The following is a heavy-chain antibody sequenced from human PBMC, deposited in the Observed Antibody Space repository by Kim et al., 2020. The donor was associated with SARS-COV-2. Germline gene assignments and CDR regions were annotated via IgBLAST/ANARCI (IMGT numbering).Heavy chain of an antibody. Sequence: SETLYLTCAVYGDSFSGYYWAWMRQPPGKELKWIGEIDHTGSATYYPSLQSRVSISVDTSKNQFSLKLHTVTAADTAIYYCARVRPIHHRSYGPADYWG. CDR3: ARVRPIHHRSYGPADY. CDR1: GDSFSGYY. D-gene: IGHD5-18*01. V-gene: IGHV4-34*01. J-gene: IGHJ4*01. CDR2: IDHTGSA.